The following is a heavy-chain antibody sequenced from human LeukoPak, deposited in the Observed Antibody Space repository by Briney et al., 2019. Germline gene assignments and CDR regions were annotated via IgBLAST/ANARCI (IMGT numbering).Heavy chain of an antibody. CDR2: IWYDGHNN. D-gene: IGHD2-21*01. V-gene: IGHV3-33*01. CDR1: GFTFSKYG. J-gene: IGHJ4*02. Sequence: GGSLRLSCVASGFTFSKYGMHWVRQAPGKGLQWLAIIWYDGHNNYYAESVKGRLTISRDNSKNPLFLEMNDLKAEDTAVYYCAREWGLIAVAGGPGYWGQGTLVTVSS. CDR3: AREWGLIAVAGGPGY.